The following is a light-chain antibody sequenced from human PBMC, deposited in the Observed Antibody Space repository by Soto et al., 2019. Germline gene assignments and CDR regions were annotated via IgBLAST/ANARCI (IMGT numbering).Light chain of an antibody. V-gene: IGKV3-20*01. CDR3: QQYGSSGT. CDR2: DTS. Sequence: EIVLTQSPGTLSLSPGERATLSCRASQSVSWSFLAWHQQKPGQAPRLLIYDTSSRATGIPDRFSGSGSGTDFTLAISRLEPEDFAVYYCQQYGSSGTFGGGTKVEIK. J-gene: IGKJ4*01. CDR1: QSVSWSF.